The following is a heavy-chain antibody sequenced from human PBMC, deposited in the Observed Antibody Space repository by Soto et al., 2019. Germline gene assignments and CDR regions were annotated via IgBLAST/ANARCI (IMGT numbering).Heavy chain of an antibody. J-gene: IGHJ4*02. CDR1: GFTFSSYA. CDR3: GKEGGYDILTGYYALDY. Sequence: HPGGSLRLSCAASGFTFSSYAMSWVRQAPGKGLEWVSAISGSGGSTYYADSVKGRFTISRDNSKNTLYLQMNSLRAEDTAVFYCGKEGGYDILTGYYALDYWGQGTLVTVSS. D-gene: IGHD3-9*01. V-gene: IGHV3-23*01. CDR2: ISGSGGST.